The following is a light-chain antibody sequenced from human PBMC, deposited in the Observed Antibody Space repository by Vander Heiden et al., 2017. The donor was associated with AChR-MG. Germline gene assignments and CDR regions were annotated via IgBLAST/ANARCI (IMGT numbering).Light chain of an antibody. CDR3: QQYYSYPPLT. V-gene: IGKV1-8*01. Sequence: ALRITQSPSSLSASTGDRVTNTCRASQGISSYLAWYQQKPGKAPKLLIYAASTLQSGVPSRFSGSGSGTDFTLTISCLQSEDFATYYCQQYYSYPPLTFGGGTKVEIK. CDR1: QGISSY. CDR2: AAS. J-gene: IGKJ4*01.